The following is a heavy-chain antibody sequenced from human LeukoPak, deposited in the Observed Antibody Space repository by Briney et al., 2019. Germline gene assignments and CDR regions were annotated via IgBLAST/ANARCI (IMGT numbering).Heavy chain of an antibody. CDR1: GGTLSSYA. CDR2: IIPIFGTA. J-gene: IGHJ4*02. Sequence: ASVKVSCKASGGTLSSYAISWVRQAPGQGLEWMGGIIPIFGTANYAQKFQGRVTITADESTSTAYMELSSLRSEDTAVYYCARDHYHKIHSVMVTAPDYWGQGTLVIVSS. CDR3: ARDHYHKIHSVMVTAPDY. V-gene: IGHV1-69*13. D-gene: IGHD2-21*02.